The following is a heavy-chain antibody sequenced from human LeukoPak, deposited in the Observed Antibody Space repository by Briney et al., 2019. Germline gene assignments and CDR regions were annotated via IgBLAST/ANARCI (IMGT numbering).Heavy chain of an antibody. V-gene: IGHV1-24*01. CDR3: ATVNPPKAYCGGDCYG. CDR2: FDPEDGET. J-gene: IGHJ4*02. D-gene: IGHD2-21*02. CDR1: GYTLTELS. Sequence: ASVKVSCKVSGYTLTELSMHWVRQAPGKGLEWMGGFDPEDGETIYAQKFQGRVTMTEDTSTDTAYMELSSLRSKDTAVYYCATVNPPKAYCGGDCYGWGQGTLVTVSS.